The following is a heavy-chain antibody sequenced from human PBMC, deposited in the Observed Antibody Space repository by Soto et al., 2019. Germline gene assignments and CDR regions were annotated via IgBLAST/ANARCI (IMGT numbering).Heavy chain of an antibody. D-gene: IGHD2-8*01. J-gene: IGHJ4*02. V-gene: IGHV3-7*03. CDR3: ARDVYEILGRVVRRLDS. CDR1: GFTVSNNY. CDR2: LKRDGRER. Sequence: GGSLRLSCAVSGFTVSNNYMSWVRQAPGKGLEGVANLKRDGRERYYVDSVKGRFSVSRDNAKNSLYLQMNNLRPEDTAVYYCARDVYEILGRVVRRLDSWGQGTLVTVSS.